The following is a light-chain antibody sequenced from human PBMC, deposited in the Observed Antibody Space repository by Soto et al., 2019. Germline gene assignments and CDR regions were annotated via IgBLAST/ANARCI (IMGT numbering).Light chain of an antibody. J-gene: IGKJ4*01. V-gene: IGKV1-5*01. CDR2: DAS. Sequence: DIHLTHFPSTLSSSLGDRVTITCRASQSISSWLAWYQQKPGKAPKLLIYDASSLESGVPSRFSGSGSGTDFTLTISSLQPEDFATYYCQQYNSYPLTFGGGTKVDIK. CDR3: QQYNSYPLT. CDR1: QSISSW.